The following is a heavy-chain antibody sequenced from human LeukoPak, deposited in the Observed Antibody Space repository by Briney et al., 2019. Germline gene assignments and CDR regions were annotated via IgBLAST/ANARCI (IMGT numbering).Heavy chain of an antibody. CDR3: ARLPQYCSGGSCYPYYFDY. D-gene: IGHD2-15*01. Sequence: PSQTLSLTCTVSGGSISSGGYYWSWIRQHPGKGLEWIGYIYYSGSTYYNPSLKSRVTISVDTSKNQFSLKLSSVTAADTTVYYCARLPQYCSGGSCYPYYFDYWGQGTLVTVSS. CDR2: IYYSGST. V-gene: IGHV4-31*03. CDR1: GGSISSGGYY. J-gene: IGHJ4*02.